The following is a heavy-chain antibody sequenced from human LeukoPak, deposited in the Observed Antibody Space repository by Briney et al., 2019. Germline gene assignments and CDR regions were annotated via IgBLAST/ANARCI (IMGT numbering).Heavy chain of an antibody. J-gene: IGHJ4*02. CDR1: GFTFSSFE. Sequence: PGGSLRLSYAGSGFTFSSFEMNWVRQSPGRGLEWVSYISSSGSTKYYADSVKGRFTISRDNAKNSLYLQMNSLRAEDTALYYCASRPPPHRGPFDYWGQGTLVTVSS. CDR2: ISSSGSTK. V-gene: IGHV3-48*03. CDR3: ASRPPPHRGPFDY.